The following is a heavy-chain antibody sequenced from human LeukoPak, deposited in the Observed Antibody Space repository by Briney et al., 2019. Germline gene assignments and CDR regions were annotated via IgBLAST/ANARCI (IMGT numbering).Heavy chain of an antibody. CDR1: GYTFTNYA. J-gene: IGHJ4*02. V-gene: IGHV1-3*01. D-gene: IGHD1-26*01. CDR2: INAGNGDT. Sequence: ASVKVSCKTSGYTFTNYAMHWVRQAPGQRLEWMGWINAGNGDTKYPQKFQGRVTITRDTSASTAYMEVSSLRSVDTAVYYCARDPIVGATPFDYWGQGTLVTVSS. CDR3: ARDPIVGATPFDY.